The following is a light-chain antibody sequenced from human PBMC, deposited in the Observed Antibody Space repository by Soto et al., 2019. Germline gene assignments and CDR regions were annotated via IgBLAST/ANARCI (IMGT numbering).Light chain of an antibody. CDR1: SSNIGAGSD. CDR3: QSYDSSLSQV. CDR2: GNS. V-gene: IGLV1-40*01. Sequence: QSALTQPPSVSGAPGQRVTISCTGSSSNIGAGSDVHWHQQLPGTAPKLLLYGNSHRPSGVPDRSSGSNSGTSASLAITGLQAEDEADYYGQSYDSSLSQVFGRGTKLTVL. J-gene: IGLJ2*01.